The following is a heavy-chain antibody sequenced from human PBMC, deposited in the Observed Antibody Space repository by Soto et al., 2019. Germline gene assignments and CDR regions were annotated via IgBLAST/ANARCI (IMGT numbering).Heavy chain of an antibody. D-gene: IGHD3-10*01. CDR3: ATHGATTMARGAMKHYYYVMDV. CDR2: IIPIFDTP. V-gene: IGHV1-69*06. J-gene: IGHJ6*02. Sequence: ASVKVSFKASGGIFSSFTISWLRQAPGQGLEWLGGIIPIFDTPTYAQNFQGRVTITADKSTNTVYMELSSLRSEDTAVYYCATHGATTMARGAMKHYYYVMDVWGQGTTVTVSS. CDR1: GGIFSSFT.